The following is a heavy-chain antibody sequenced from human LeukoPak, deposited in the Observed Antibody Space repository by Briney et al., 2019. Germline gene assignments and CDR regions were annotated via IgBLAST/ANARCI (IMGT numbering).Heavy chain of an antibody. Sequence: SETLSLTCTVSGGSISSYYWSWIRQPPGKGLEWIGYIYYSGSTNYNPSLKSRVTISVDTSKNQFSLKLSSVTAADTAVYYCARQGDVLLSRALDYWGQGTLVTASS. CDR2: IYYSGST. D-gene: IGHD3-10*01. V-gene: IGHV4-59*08. CDR1: GGSISSYY. J-gene: IGHJ4*02. CDR3: ARQGDVLLSRALDY.